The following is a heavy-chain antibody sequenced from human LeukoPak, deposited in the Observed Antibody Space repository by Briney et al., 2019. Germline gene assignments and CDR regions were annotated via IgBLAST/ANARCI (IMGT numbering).Heavy chain of an antibody. CDR2: TYSGSDT. Sequence: GGSLRLSCAASGFTFSSYAMSWVRQAPGRGLEWVSVTYSGSDTYYADSVKGRFTISRDNSKNTLYPQMNSLRAEDTAVYYCARLGMIQAYSTEDYWGQGTLVTVSS. V-gene: IGHV3-53*01. D-gene: IGHD6-13*01. CDR1: GFTFSSYA. CDR3: ARLGMIQAYSTEDY. J-gene: IGHJ4*02.